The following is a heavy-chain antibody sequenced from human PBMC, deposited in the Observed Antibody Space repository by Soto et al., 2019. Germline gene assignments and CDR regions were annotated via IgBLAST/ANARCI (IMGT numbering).Heavy chain of an antibody. V-gene: IGHV1-69*13. CDR2: IIPIFGTA. D-gene: IGHD3-22*01. Sequence: GASXKVSCKASGGTFSSYAISWVRQAPGQGLEWMGGIIPIFGTANYAQKFQGRVTITADESTSTAYMELSSLRSEDTAVYYCARDRASSGWEDQAYYMDVWGKGTTVTVSS. CDR3: ARDRASSGWEDQAYYMDV. CDR1: GGTFSSYA. J-gene: IGHJ6*03.